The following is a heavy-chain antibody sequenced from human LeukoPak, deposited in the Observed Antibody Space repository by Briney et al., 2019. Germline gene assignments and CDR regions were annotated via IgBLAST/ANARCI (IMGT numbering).Heavy chain of an antibody. V-gene: IGHV4-59*12. J-gene: IGHJ4*02. CDR1: GGSISNKY. Sequence: SETLSLTCTVSGGSISNKYWSWIRQPPGKGLEWIGYIYYSGSTNYNPSLKSRVTISVDTSKNQFFLKLSSVTAADTAVYYCARDSDSGSYRAHWGQGTLVTVSS. CDR2: IYYSGST. CDR3: ARDSDSGSYRAH. D-gene: IGHD1-26*01.